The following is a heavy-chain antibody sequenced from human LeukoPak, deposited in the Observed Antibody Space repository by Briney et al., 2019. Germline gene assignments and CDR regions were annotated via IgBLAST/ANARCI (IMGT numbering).Heavy chain of an antibody. D-gene: IGHD3-16*01. CDR2: ISYDGSKK. J-gene: IGHJ3*02. Sequence: GGSLRPSCAASGFTFSSYGMHWVRQAPGKGLEWVAVISYDGSKKYYADSVKGRFTISRDNAKNSLYLQMNSLRAEDTALYHCARGYYPDAFDIWGQGTMVTVSS. CDR3: ARGYYPDAFDI. V-gene: IGHV3-30*03. CDR1: GFTFSSYG.